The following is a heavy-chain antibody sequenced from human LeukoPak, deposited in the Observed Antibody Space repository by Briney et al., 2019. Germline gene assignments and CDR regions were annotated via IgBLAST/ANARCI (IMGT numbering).Heavy chain of an antibody. D-gene: IGHD3-22*01. V-gene: IGHV4-39*01. CDR2: IYYSGST. CDR1: GGSISSSSYY. J-gene: IGHJ4*02. Sequence: PSETLSLTCTVSGGSISSSSYYWGWILQPPGKGLEWIGSIYYSGSTYYNPSLKSRVTISVDTSKNQFSLKLSSVTAADTAVYYCARQRVYYDSSGYHYYFDYWGQGTLVTVSS. CDR3: ARQRVYYDSSGYHYYFDY.